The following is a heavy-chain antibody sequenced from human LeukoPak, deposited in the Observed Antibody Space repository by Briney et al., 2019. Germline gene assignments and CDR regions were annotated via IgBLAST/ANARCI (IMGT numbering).Heavy chain of an antibody. D-gene: IGHD6-13*01. J-gene: IGHJ5*02. CDR3: ARGKQPVRGNWFDP. CDR2: MNPNSGNT. Sequence: ASVKVSCKASGYTFTSYDINWVRQATGQGLEWMGWMNPNSGNTGYAQKFQGRVTMTRNTSISTAYMELSSLRSEDTAVYYCARGKQPVRGNWFDPWGQGTLVTVSS. V-gene: IGHV1-8*01. CDR1: GYTFTSYD.